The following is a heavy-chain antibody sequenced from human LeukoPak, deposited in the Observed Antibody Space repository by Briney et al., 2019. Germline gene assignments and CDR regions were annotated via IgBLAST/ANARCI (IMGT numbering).Heavy chain of an antibody. CDR2: INHSGST. Sequence: SETLSLTCAVYGGSFSGYYWSWIRQPPGKGLEWIGEINHSGSTNYNPSLKSRVTISVDTSKNQFSLKLSSVTAADTAVYYCAREGLEIFGAFDIWGQGTMVTVSS. CDR3: AREGLEIFGAFDI. V-gene: IGHV4-34*01. J-gene: IGHJ3*02. CDR1: GGSFSGYY. D-gene: IGHD3-3*01.